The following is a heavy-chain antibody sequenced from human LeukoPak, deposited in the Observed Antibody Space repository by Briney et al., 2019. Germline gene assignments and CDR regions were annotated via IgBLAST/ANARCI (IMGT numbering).Heavy chain of an antibody. V-gene: IGHV3-23*01. CDR1: GFTFSSYA. D-gene: IGHD3-22*01. J-gene: IGHJ4*02. CDR3: AKASDYYDSSGYFDY. CDR2: ISGSGGST. Sequence: GVTLRLSCAASGFTFSSYAMSWVRQAPGKGLEWVSAISGSGGSTYYADSVKGRFTISRDNSKNTLYLQMNSLRAEDTAVYYCAKASDYYDSSGYFDYWGQGTLVTVSS.